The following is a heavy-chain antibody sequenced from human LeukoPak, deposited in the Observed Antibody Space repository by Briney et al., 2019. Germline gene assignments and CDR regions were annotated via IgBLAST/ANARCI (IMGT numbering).Heavy chain of an antibody. Sequence: GGSLRLSCAASGFTFSSYAMSWVRQAPGKGLEWVSAISGSGGSTYYADSVKGRFPISRDNSTDTLYLQMNSPRAEDTAVYYCAKDRGSSTYYYDSSGYLNWGQGTLVTVSS. CDR3: AKDRGSSTYYYDSSGYLN. J-gene: IGHJ4*02. CDR1: GFTFSSYA. V-gene: IGHV3-23*01. CDR2: ISGSGGST. D-gene: IGHD3-22*01.